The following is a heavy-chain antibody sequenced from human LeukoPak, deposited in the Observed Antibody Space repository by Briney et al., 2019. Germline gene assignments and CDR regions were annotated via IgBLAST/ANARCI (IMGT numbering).Heavy chain of an antibody. CDR2: ISLGVTT. J-gene: IGHJ3*02. Sequence: SETLSLTCTVSDYSISNTYYWVWIRQPPGKGLESIGSISLGVTTHYNPSLKSRVIISLDTSKNQLSLKLSSVTAADTAVYDCARYYSDIGAFDIWGQGAMVTVSS. CDR1: DYSISNTYY. CDR3: ARYYSDIGAFDI. V-gene: IGHV4-38-2*02. D-gene: IGHD4-17*01.